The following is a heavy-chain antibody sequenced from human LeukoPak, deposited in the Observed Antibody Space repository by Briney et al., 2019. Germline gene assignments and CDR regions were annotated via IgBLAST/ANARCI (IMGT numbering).Heavy chain of an antibody. V-gene: IGHV1-18*01. D-gene: IGHD5-12*01. J-gene: IGHJ4*02. Sequence: ASVKVSCKASGYTFTSYGISWVRQAPGQGLEWMGWISAYNGNTNYAQKLQGRVTMTTDTSTSTAYMELSSLRSEDTAVYYCARHSYSGYDYYFDYWGQGTLVTVSS. CDR1: GYTFTSYG. CDR2: ISAYNGNT. CDR3: ARHSYSGYDYYFDY.